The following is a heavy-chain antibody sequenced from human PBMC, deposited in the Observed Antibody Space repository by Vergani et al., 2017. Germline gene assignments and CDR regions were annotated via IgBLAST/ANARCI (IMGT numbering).Heavy chain of an antibody. CDR2: IQFDGSNQ. J-gene: IGHJ4*02. D-gene: IGHD3-16*01. CDR3: AKHFRGWGIDY. V-gene: IGHV3-30*02. CDR1: GFTLSNSD. Sequence: QVQLVESGGGVVQRGGSLRLSCATSGFTLSNSDMQWIRQGPGKGLEFVAFIQFDGSNQYYADSVKGRFTLSRDFSKNTLYLQMNSLRTDDTATYYCAKHFRGWGIDYWCQGTKVIVSS.